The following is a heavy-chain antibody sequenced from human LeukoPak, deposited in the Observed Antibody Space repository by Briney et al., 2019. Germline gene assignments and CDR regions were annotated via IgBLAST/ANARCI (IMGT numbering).Heavy chain of an antibody. J-gene: IGHJ4*02. V-gene: IGHV3-7*03. D-gene: IGHD6-19*01. CDR2: IKENGNEQ. Sequence: GGSLRLSCEASGFTFTSYWMSWVRQAPGKGPEWVAHIKENGNEQYYADSVKGRFTISRDYSKNTLYLQMNSLRADDTAVYYCARDSNGPAFWGQGTLVTVSS. CDR1: GFTFTSYW. CDR3: ARDSNGPAF.